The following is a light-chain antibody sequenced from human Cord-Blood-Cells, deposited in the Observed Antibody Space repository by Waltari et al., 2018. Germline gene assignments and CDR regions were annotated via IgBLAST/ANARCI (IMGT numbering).Light chain of an antibody. CDR1: TGAVTSGHY. V-gene: IGLV7-46*01. Sequence: QAVVPQEPSLTVSPGGTVTLTCGPSTGAVTSGHYPYWFQQKPGQPPRTLMYDTSNKHSWTPARFSGSLLGGKAALTLSGAQPEDEAEYYCLLSYSGARVFGGGTKLTVL. CDR2: DTS. J-gene: IGLJ3*02. CDR3: LLSYSGARV.